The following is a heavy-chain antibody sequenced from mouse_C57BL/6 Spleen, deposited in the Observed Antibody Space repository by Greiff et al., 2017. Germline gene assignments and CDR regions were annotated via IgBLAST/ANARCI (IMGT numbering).Heavy chain of an antibody. J-gene: IGHJ3*01. CDR2: LWTGGGT. CDR1: GFSLTSYA. CDR3: ASSNYEGKTWFAY. Sequence: VQLKESGPGLVAPSQSLSITCTVSGFSLTSYAISWVRQPPGKGLEWLGVLWTGGGTNYNSALKSRLSISKDNSKSQVFLKMNSLQTDDTARYYCASSNYEGKTWFAYWGQGTLVTVSA. V-gene: IGHV2-9-1*01. D-gene: IGHD2-5*01.